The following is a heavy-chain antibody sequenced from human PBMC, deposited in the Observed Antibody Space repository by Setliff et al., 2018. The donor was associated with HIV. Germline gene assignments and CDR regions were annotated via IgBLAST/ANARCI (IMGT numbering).Heavy chain of an antibody. V-gene: IGHV4-39*07. J-gene: IGHJ4*02. CDR2: IYYSGNT. CDR1: GGSIKSSSYY. CDR3: ACRYYDLWSNYYTGIPY. D-gene: IGHD3-3*01. Sequence: SETLSLTCTVSGGSIKSSSYYWGWIRQPPGKGLEWIGSIYYSGNTYYNPSLKSRVTISVDTSRNQFSLKLTSMTAADTSVYYCACRYYDLWSNYYTGIPYWGQGTLVTVSS.